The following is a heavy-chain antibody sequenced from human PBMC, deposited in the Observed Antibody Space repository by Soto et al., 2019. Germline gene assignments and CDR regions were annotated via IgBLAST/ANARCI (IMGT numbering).Heavy chain of an antibody. CDR2: IIPIFGTA. CDR1: GGTFSSYA. J-gene: IGHJ6*02. V-gene: IGHV1-69*13. Sequence: SVKVSCKASGGTFSSYAISWVRQAPGQGLEWMGGIIPIFGTANYAQKFQGRVTITADESTSTAYMELSSLRSEDTAVYYCASRYSGYEKINYYGMDVWGQGTTVTVSS. CDR3: ASRYSGYEKINYYGMDV. D-gene: IGHD5-12*01.